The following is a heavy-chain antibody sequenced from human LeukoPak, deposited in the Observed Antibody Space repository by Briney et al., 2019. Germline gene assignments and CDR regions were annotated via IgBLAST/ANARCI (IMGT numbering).Heavy chain of an antibody. Sequence: NAGGSLRLSCTASGFAFSDYYMSWIRQTPGKVLEWLSYISTRDNTIQYADSVKGRFTISRDNANNSVFLQMNNLRAGDSAIYYCARGARWAYYFDYWGQGSLVTVSS. CDR3: ARGARWAYYFDY. J-gene: IGHJ4*02. CDR2: ISTRDNTI. D-gene: IGHD4-23*01. V-gene: IGHV3-11*01. CDR1: GFAFSDYY.